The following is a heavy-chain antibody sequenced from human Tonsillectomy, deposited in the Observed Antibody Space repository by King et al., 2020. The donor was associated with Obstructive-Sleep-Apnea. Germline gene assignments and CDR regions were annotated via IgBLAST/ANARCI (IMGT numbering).Heavy chain of an antibody. CDR2: IKSKTDGGTA. D-gene: IGHD3-10*01. J-gene: IGHJ4*02. V-gene: IGHV3-15*05. CDR3: TTEYGSGSFFNPPFVY. CDR1: GFRFSNAW. Sequence: EVQLVESGGGLLKPGGSLRLSCAASGFRFSNAWMSWVRQAPGKGLEWVGRIKSKTDGGTADYAAHVKGRFTISRDDSKNTLYLQMNSLKIEDTAVYYCTTEYGSGSFFNPPFVYWGQGTLVTVSS.